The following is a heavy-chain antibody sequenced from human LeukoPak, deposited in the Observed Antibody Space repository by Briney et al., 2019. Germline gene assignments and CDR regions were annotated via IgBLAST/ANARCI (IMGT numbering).Heavy chain of an antibody. CDR1: GFTFSSYW. D-gene: IGHD1-26*01. J-gene: IGHJ4*02. CDR2: IKQDGSEK. Sequence: GGSLRLSCAASGFTFSSYWMSWVRQAPGKGLEWVANIKQDGSEKYYVDSVKGRFTISRDKAKKSWYLQMNSLRAEDTVVYYLGGGGGGATFYWGQGTLVTVSS. V-gene: IGHV3-7*01. CDR3: GGGGGGATFY.